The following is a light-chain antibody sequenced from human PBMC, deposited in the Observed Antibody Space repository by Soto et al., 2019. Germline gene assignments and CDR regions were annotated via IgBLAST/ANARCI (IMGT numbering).Light chain of an antibody. CDR1: QSVSSN. CDR2: GAS. J-gene: IGKJ1*01. V-gene: IGKV3-15*01. Sequence: EILLTQSPATLSLSPGERATLSCRASQSVSSNLAWYQQKLGQAPRLLIYGASTRATGIPARFSGSGSGTEFTLTISSLQSEDFAVYYCQQYNNWPRTFGQGTKVDI. CDR3: QQYNNWPRT.